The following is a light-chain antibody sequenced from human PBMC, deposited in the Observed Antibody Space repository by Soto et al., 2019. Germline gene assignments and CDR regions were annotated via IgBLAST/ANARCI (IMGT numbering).Light chain of an antibody. CDR2: GAS. J-gene: IGKJ5*01. Sequence: IVLTQSPAILSLSPGERATLSCRASQKISNKYLAWYQQKPDQAPRLLIFGASTRASGIPDRFSGRGSGTDFTLTISRLEPQDFALYYCQQYDNLPRITFGQGTRLEIK. CDR1: QKISNKY. CDR3: QQYDNLPRIT. V-gene: IGKV3-20*01.